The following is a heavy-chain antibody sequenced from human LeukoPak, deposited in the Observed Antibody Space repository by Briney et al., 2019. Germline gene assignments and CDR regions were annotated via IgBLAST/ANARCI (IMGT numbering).Heavy chain of an antibody. D-gene: IGHD1-26*01. J-gene: IGHJ4*02. V-gene: IGHV1-3*01. CDR2: INAGNGNT. Sequence: ASVKVSCKASGYTFTSYAMHWVRQAPGQRLEWMGWINAGNGNTKYSQKFQGRVTITRDTSASTAYMELSSLRSEDTAVYYCARVGAISILYDYWGQGTLVTVPS. CDR3: ARVGAISILYDY. CDR1: GYTFTSYA.